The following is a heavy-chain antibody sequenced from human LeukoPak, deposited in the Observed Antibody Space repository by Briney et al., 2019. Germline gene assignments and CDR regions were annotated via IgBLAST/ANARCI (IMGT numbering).Heavy chain of an antibody. CDR2: ISSSSSYI. V-gene: IGHV3-21*01. CDR1: GFTFSSYS. CDR3: ARDRGPYCSGGSCLRSFDY. J-gene: IGHJ4*02. D-gene: IGHD2-15*01. Sequence: GGSLRLSCAASGFTFSSYSMNWVRQAPGKGLEWVSSISSSSSYIYYADSVKGRFTISRDNATNSLYLQMNSLRAEDTAVYYCARDRGPYCSGGSCLRSFDYWGQGTLVTVSS.